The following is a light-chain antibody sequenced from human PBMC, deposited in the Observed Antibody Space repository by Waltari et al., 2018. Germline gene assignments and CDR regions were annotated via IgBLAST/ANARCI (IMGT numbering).Light chain of an antibody. Sequence: DIQMTQSQSSLSASVGDRVSITCRASQGINNYLAWYQQRPGRVPKLPIYAASTLQSGVPSRFSGSGSGTDFTLTISSLQPEDVATYYCQKYNSAPLTFGPGTKVDIK. V-gene: IGKV1-27*01. CDR2: AAS. CDR1: QGINNY. CDR3: QKYNSAPLT. J-gene: IGKJ3*01.